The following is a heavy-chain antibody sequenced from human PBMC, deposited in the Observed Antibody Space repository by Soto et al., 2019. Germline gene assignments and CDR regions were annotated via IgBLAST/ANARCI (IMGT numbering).Heavy chain of an antibody. Sequence: SETLSLTCTVSGGSISSYYWSWIRQPPGKGLEWIGYIYYSGSTNYNPSLKSRVTISVDTSKNQFSLKLSSVTAADTAVYYCARVSSSIAARFNWFDPWGQGTLVTVS. CDR2: IYYSGST. CDR1: GGSISSYY. CDR3: ARVSSSIAARFNWFDP. D-gene: IGHD6-6*01. V-gene: IGHV4-59*01. J-gene: IGHJ5*02.